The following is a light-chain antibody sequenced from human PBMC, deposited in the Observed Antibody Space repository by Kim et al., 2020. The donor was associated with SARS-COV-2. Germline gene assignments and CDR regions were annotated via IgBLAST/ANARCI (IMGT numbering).Light chain of an antibody. V-gene: IGLV2-14*03. CDR2: DVS. CDR3: SSYTSSISWV. CDR1: SRDVGGFNY. J-gene: IGLJ3*02. Sequence: GQSITMACTGTSRDVGGFNYVSWYQEHPDKAPKIMIYDVSTRPSGVSDRFSGSKSGNTASLTISGLQAEDEAVYYCSSYTSSISWVFGGGTQLTVL.